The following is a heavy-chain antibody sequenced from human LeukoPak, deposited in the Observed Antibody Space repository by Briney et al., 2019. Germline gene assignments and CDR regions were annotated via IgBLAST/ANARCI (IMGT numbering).Heavy chain of an antibody. CDR1: GFTFSSYW. CDR2: INSDGGST. D-gene: IGHD3-10*01. J-gene: IGHJ4*02. Sequence: GGSLRLSCAASGFTFSSYWMHWVRQAPGKGLVWVSRINSDGGSTSYADSVKGRFTISRDNAKNTLYLQMNSLRAEDTAVYYCARTMVRGVPPDYWGQGTLVTVSS. CDR3: ARTMVRGVPPDY. V-gene: IGHV3-74*01.